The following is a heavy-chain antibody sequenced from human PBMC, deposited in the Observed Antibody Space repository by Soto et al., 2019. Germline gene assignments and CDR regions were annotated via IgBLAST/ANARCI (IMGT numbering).Heavy chain of an antibody. CDR1: GYSFTSYW. CDR2: IYPGDSDT. CDR3: ARQGSSSAAGTAGWLDP. Sequence: GESLKISCKGSGYSFTSYWIGWVRQMPGKGLEWMGIIYPGDSDTRYSPSFQGQVTISADKSISTAYLQWSSLKASDTAMYYCARQGSSSAAGTAGWLDPWGQGTMVTVSS. V-gene: IGHV5-51*01. D-gene: IGHD6-13*01. J-gene: IGHJ5*02.